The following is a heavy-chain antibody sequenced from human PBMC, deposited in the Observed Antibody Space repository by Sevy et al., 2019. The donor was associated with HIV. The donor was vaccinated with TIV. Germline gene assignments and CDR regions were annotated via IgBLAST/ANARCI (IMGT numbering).Heavy chain of an antibody. J-gene: IGHJ6*02. CDR3: AREAGGYDDDYGMDV. CDR2: IYYNGHT. CDR1: GGTIVSSGHY. D-gene: IGHD5-12*01. V-gene: IGHV4-39*02. Sequence: SETLSLTCSVSGGTIVSSGHYWGWIRQTPGKGLEWIGSIYYNGHTDYNPSLNSRLTISIDTSKNQFSLNLSSVTAADTAIYFCAREAGGYDDDYGMDVWGQGTTVTVSS.